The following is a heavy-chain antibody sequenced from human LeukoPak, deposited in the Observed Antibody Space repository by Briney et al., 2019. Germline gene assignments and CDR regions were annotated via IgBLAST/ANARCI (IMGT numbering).Heavy chain of an antibody. Sequence: PGGSLRLSCAASGFTFSSYAMSWVRQAPGKGLEWVSSISSSSSYIYYADSVKGRFTISRDNAKNSLYLQMNSLRAEDTAVYYCARVPGLGKLDYWGQGTLVTVSS. D-gene: IGHD7-27*01. J-gene: IGHJ4*02. CDR3: ARVPGLGKLDY. V-gene: IGHV3-21*01. CDR1: GFTFSSYA. CDR2: ISSSSSYI.